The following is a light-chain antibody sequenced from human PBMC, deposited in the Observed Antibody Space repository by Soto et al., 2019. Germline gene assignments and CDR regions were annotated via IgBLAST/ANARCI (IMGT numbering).Light chain of an antibody. CDR3: QQYESYSPLT. CDR2: DAS. Sequence: EIELTQSPGTLSLSPGERATLSCRASQTVSGSQLAWYQQRPGQPPRLLIFDASRRATGIPDRFSGSGSGTDFSLTISRLEPEDFATYFCQQYESYSPLTFGGGTKVEIK. J-gene: IGKJ4*01. CDR1: QTVSGSQ. V-gene: IGKV3-20*01.